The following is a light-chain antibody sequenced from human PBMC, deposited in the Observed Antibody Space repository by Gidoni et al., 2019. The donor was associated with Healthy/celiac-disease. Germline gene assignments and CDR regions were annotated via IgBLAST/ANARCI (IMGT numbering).Light chain of an antibody. CDR2: DAS. J-gene: IGKJ1*01. CDR3: RQYNNWPPWT. V-gene: IGKV3-15*01. Sequence: EILMTQSPATLSASPGERATLSCGASQSVSSNLAWYQQQPGQAPRLLIYDASTRATGLPAGFVSGRSGGTYTLPIISLRSEDFAVFYCRQYNNWPPWTFGQGTKLEIK. CDR1: QSVSSN.